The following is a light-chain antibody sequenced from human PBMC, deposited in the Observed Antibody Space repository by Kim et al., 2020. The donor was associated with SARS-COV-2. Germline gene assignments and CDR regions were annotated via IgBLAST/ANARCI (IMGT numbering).Light chain of an antibody. CDR2: EGT. CDR3: QAWDRRTVI. V-gene: IGLV3-1*01. CDR1: ELGDKY. J-gene: IGLJ2*01. Sequence: SYELTQPPSVSVFPGQTATIACSGDELGDKYACWYRQKPGQSPVLVIYEGTERPSGIPERFSGSKSGTTATLTISGTQTLDEADYYCQAWDRRTVIFGGGTKLTVL.